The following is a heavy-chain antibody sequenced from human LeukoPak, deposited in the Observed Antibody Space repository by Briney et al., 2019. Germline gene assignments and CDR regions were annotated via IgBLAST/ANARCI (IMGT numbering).Heavy chain of an antibody. CDR1: GGSFSNYY. J-gene: IGHJ5*02. D-gene: IGHD6-13*01. V-gene: IGHV4-34*01. CDR2: INHSGST. CDR3: ARDGGYSSSWYGYNWFDP. Sequence: KTSETLSPTCAVYGGSFSNYYWSWIRQPPGKGLEWIGEINHSGSTNYNPPLKSRVTISVDTSKNQFSLKLSSVTAADTAVYYCARDGGYSSSWYGYNWFDPWGQGTLVTVSS.